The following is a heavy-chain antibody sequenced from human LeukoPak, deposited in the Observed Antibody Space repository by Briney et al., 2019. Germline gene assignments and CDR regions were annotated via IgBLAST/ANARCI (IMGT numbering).Heavy chain of an antibody. CDR3: ARDPDYYDSSGHNDAFDI. D-gene: IGHD3-22*01. V-gene: IGHV1-46*01. CDR2: INPSGGST. J-gene: IGHJ3*02. Sequence: ASVKVSCKASGYTFTSYYMHWVRQAPGQGLEWMGIINPSGGSTSYAQKFQGRVTMTRGTSTSTVYMELSSLRSEDTAVYYCARDPDYYDSSGHNDAFDIWGQGTMVTVSS. CDR1: GYTFTSYY.